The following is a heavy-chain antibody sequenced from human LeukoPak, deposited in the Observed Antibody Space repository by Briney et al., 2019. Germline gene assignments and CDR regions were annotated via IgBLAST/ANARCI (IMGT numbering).Heavy chain of an antibody. J-gene: IGHJ4*02. CDR3: ARGYGLLGY. V-gene: IGHV4-34*01. CDR2: INHSGST. CDR1: GGSFSGYY. D-gene: IGHD3-16*01. Sequence: PSETLSLTCAVYGGSFSGYYWSWIRQPPGKGLEWIGEINHSGSTNYNPSLKSRVTISVDTSKNQFSLKLSSVTAADTAVYYCARGYGLLGYWGQGTLVTVPA.